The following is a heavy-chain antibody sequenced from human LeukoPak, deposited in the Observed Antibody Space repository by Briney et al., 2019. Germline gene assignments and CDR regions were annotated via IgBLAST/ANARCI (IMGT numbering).Heavy chain of an antibody. CDR3: ARAVAVSGTGGYY. CDR1: GFTFSRYW. J-gene: IGHJ4*02. V-gene: IGHV3-74*01. D-gene: IGHD6-19*01. CDR2: INTDGSST. Sequence: GGSLRLSCAASGFTFSRYWMHWVRQAPGKGLVWVSRINTDGSSTSYADSVKGRFTISRDNATNTLYLQMNSLRAEDTAVYYCARAVAVSGTGGYYWGQGTLVTVSS.